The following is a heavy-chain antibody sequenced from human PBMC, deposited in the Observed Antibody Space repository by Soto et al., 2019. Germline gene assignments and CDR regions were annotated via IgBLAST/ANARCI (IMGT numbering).Heavy chain of an antibody. V-gene: IGHV3-30-3*01. CDR2: ISYDGSNK. CDR1: GFTFSSYA. D-gene: IGHD2-2*01. Sequence: QVQLVESGGGVVQPGRSLRLSCAASGFTFSSYAMHWVRQAPGKGLEWVAVISYDGSNKYYADSVKGRFTISRDNSKNPLYRLMTSLRAEDTAVYDCARGGGCISTSCDLVDYYYGMDVWGQGTTVTVSS. J-gene: IGHJ6*02. CDR3: ARGGGCISTSCDLVDYYYGMDV.